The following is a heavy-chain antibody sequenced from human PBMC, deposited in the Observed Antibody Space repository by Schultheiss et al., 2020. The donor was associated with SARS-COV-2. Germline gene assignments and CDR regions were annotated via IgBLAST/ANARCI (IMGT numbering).Heavy chain of an antibody. CDR1: GYTFTSYY. Sequence: ASVKVSCKASGYTFTSYYMHWVRQAPGQGLEWMGIINPSGGSTSYAQKFQGRVTMTRDTSTSTVYMELSSLRSEDTAVYYCARESRYNWNSDYYYYGMDVWGQGTTVTVSS. V-gene: IGHV1-46*01. CDR2: INPSGGST. CDR3: ARESRYNWNSDYYYYGMDV. J-gene: IGHJ6*02. D-gene: IGHD1-7*01.